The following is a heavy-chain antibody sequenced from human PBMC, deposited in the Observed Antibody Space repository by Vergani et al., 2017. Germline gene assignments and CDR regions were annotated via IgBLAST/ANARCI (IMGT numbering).Heavy chain of an antibody. D-gene: IGHD3-9*01. CDR1: GGSISSSNW. J-gene: IGHJ6*02. CDR3: ARAPQVILTGYYYYGMDV. Sequence: QVQLQESGPGLVKPSGTLSLTCAVSGGSISSSNWWSWVRQPPVKGLEWIGEIYHSGSTNYNPSLKSRVTISVDKSKNQFSLKLSSVTAADTAVYYCARAPQVILTGYYYYGMDVWGQGTTVTVSS. V-gene: IGHV4-4*02. CDR2: IYHSGST.